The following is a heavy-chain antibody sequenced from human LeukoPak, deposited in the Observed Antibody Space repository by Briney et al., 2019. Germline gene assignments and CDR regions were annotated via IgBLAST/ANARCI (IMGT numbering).Heavy chain of an antibody. D-gene: IGHD3-10*01. Sequence: PGGSLRLSCAASGLTFSSYAMSWVRQAPGKGLEWVSAISGSGGSTYYADSVKGRFTISRDNSKNTLYLQMNSLRAEDTAVYYCAKAEYYGSGSYPGQFHFDYWGQGTLVTVSS. CDR1: GLTFSSYA. V-gene: IGHV3-23*01. J-gene: IGHJ4*02. CDR2: ISGSGGST. CDR3: AKAEYYGSGSYPGQFHFDY.